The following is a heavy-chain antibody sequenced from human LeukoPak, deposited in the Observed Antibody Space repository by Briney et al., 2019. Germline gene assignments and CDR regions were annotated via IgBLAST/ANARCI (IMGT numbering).Heavy chain of an antibody. CDR1: GGTFSSYA. V-gene: IGHV1-2*02. CDR2: INPNSGGT. D-gene: IGHD2-2*01. J-gene: IGHJ4*02. CDR3: ARDIVVVPAAPAY. Sequence: ASVKVSCKASGGTFSSYAISWVRQAPGQGLEWMGWINPNSGGTNYAQKFQGRVTMTRDTSISTAYMELSRLRSDDTVVYYCARDIVVVPAAPAYWGQGTLVTVSS.